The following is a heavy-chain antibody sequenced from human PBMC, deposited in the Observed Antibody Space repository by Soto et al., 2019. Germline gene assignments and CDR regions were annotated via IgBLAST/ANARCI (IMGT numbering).Heavy chain of an antibody. CDR2: IYPGDSDT. Sequence: GESLKISCKGSGYSFTSYWIGWVRQMPGKGLEWMGIIYPGDSDTRYSPSFQGQVTISADKSISTAYLQWSSLKASDTAMYYCARYCSGGSCGYYYYGMDVWGQGTTVTVSS. J-gene: IGHJ6*02. CDR3: ARYCSGGSCGYYYYGMDV. V-gene: IGHV5-51*01. D-gene: IGHD2-15*01. CDR1: GYSFTSYW.